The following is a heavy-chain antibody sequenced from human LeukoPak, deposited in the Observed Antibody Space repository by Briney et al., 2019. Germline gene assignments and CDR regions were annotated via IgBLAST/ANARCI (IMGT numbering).Heavy chain of an antibody. Sequence: GGSLRLSCAASGFTFSSYWMHWVRQAPGKGLVWVSRINSDGSSTSYADSVKGRFTISRDNAKNTLYLQMNSLRAEDTAVYYCARVPYSGYDPNFDYWGQGTLVTVSS. CDR1: GFTFSSYW. J-gene: IGHJ4*02. D-gene: IGHD5-12*01. CDR2: INSDGSST. CDR3: ARVPYSGYDPNFDY. V-gene: IGHV3-74*01.